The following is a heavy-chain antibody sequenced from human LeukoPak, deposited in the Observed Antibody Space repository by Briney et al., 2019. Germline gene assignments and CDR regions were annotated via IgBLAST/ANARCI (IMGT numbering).Heavy chain of an antibody. D-gene: IGHD5-18*01. CDR2: IRYDGSNK. J-gene: IGHJ4*02. Sequence: GGSLRLSCAASGFTFSSYGMHWVRQAPGKGLEWAAFIRYDGSNKYYADSVKGRFTISRDNSKNTLYLQMNSLRAEDTAVYYCAKCGSVGYSYGFDYWGQGTLSPSPQ. CDR1: GFTFSSYG. CDR3: AKCGSVGYSYGFDY. V-gene: IGHV3-30*02.